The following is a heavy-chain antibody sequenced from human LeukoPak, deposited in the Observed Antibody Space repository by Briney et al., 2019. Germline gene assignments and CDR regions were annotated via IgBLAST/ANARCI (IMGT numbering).Heavy chain of an antibody. Sequence: SETLSLTCTVSGGSISSYYWSWIRQPPGKGLEWIGYIYYSGSTNYNPSLKSRVTISVDTSKNQFSLKLSSVTAADTAVYYCARLTSSWSPFQHWGQGTLVTVSS. V-gene: IGHV4-59*08. CDR1: GGSISSYY. CDR2: IYYSGST. J-gene: IGHJ1*01. D-gene: IGHD6-13*01. CDR3: ARLTSSWSPFQH.